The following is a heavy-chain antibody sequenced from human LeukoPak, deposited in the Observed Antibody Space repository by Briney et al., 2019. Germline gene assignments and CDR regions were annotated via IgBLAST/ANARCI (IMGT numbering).Heavy chain of an antibody. D-gene: IGHD3-3*01. Sequence: ASVKVSCKASGYTFTIYDINWVRQATGQGLEWMGWMNPNSGNTGYAQKFQGRVTITRNTSISTAYMELSSLRSEDTAVYYCARGMTYYDFWSGYYQLPYYFDYWGQGTLVTVSS. CDR3: ARGMTYYDFWSGYYQLPYYFDY. CDR1: GYTFTIYD. V-gene: IGHV1-8*03. CDR2: MNPNSGNT. J-gene: IGHJ4*02.